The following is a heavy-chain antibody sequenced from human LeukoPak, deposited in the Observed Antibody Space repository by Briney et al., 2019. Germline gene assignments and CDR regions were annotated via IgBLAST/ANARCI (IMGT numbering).Heavy chain of an antibody. CDR1: GGTFSSYA. V-gene: IGHV1-69*13. Sequence: SVKVSCKASGGTFSSYAISWVRQAPGQGLEWMGGIIPIFGTANYAQKFQGRVTITADESTSTAYMKLSSLRSEDTAVYYCAKEKGSTDYGMDVWGKGTTVTVSS. CDR3: AKEKGSTDYGMDV. D-gene: IGHD2-2*01. CDR2: IIPIFGTA. J-gene: IGHJ6*04.